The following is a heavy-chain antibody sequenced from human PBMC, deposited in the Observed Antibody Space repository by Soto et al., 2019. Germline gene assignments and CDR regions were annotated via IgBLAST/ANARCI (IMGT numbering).Heavy chain of an antibody. D-gene: IGHD5-12*01. CDR1: GFTFSSYA. CDR3: AKVGRYSGYDGRYYLDY. V-gene: IGHV3-23*01. J-gene: IGHJ4*02. Sequence: GGSLRLSCAASGFTFSSYAMSWVRQAPGKGLEWVSAISGSGGSTYYADSVKGRFTISRDNSKNTLYLQMNSLRAEDTAVYYCAKVGRYSGYDGRYYLDYWGQGTLVTVSS. CDR2: ISGSGGST.